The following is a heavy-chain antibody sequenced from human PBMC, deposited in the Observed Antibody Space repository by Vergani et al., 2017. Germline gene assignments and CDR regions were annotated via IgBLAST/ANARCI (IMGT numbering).Heavy chain of an antibody. CDR1: GFRFSSYG. Sequence: QVQLVESGGGVVQPGRSLRLSCAASGFRFSSYGMNWVRQAPGKGLEWVAVIWYDGSNKYYADSVKGRFTISRDNSQNTVNLQMNSLRVDDTAVYYCAREHHRYSPYMDVWGKGTTVTVSS. CDR3: AREHHRYSPYMDV. D-gene: IGHD1-26*01. V-gene: IGHV3-33*01. CDR2: IWYDGSNK. J-gene: IGHJ6*03.